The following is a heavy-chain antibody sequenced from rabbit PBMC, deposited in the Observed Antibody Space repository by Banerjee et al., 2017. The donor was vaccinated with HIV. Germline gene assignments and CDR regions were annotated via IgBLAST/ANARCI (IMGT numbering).Heavy chain of an antibody. D-gene: IGHD7-1*01. Sequence: QSLEESGGDLVKPGASLTLTCKASGVSFSDKDVMCWVRQAPGKGLEWITCINIATGKSVYASWVSGRFIMSRTSSTTVTLQMTSLTAADTATYFCARDLVTAIGWNFALWGQGTLVTVS. J-gene: IGHJ4*01. CDR2: INIATGKS. V-gene: IGHV1S40*01. CDR1: GVSFSDKDV. CDR3: ARDLVTAIGWNFAL.